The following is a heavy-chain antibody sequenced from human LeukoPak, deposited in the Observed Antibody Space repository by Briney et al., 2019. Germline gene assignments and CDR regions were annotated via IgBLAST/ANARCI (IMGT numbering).Heavy chain of an antibody. J-gene: IGHJ6*02. V-gene: IGHV4-34*01. CDR2: INHSGST. CDR3: ARVKRHSSGWYKDDYYYYGMDV. CDR1: GGSFSGYY. Sequence: PSETLSLTCAVYGGSFSGYYWSWIRQPPGKGLEWIGEINHSGSTNYNPSLKSRVTISVDTSKNQFSLKPSSVTAADTAVYYCARVKRHSSGWYKDDYYYYGMDVWGQGTTVTVSS. D-gene: IGHD6-19*01.